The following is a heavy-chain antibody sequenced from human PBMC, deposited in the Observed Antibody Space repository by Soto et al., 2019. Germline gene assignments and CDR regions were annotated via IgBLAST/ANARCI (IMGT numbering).Heavy chain of an antibody. Sequence: GASVKVSCKASGYTFTSYYMHWVRQAPGQGLEWMGIINPSGGSTSYAQKFQGRVTMTRDTSTSTVYMELSSLRSEDTAVYYCAGTNGGLRRFDPWGQGTLVTVSS. V-gene: IGHV1-46*01. CDR3: AGTNGGLRRFDP. D-gene: IGHD2-8*01. CDR1: GYTFTSYY. J-gene: IGHJ5*02. CDR2: INPSGGST.